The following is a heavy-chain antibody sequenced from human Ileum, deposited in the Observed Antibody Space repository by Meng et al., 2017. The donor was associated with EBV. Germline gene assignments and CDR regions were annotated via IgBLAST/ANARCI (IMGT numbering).Heavy chain of an antibody. D-gene: IGHD6-19*01. J-gene: IGHJ4*02. Sequence: QAPLHGSGPGLVKPSDTLSPTCSASGGSVSRGCNYWSWIRQPPGKGLEWIGYIYNSGSTNYNPSLKSRVTISVDTSKNQFSLKLSSVTAADTAVYYCARDGYSSGSDWGQGTLVTVSS. V-gene: IGHV4-61*01. CDR3: ARDGYSSGSD. CDR2: IYNSGST. CDR1: GGSVSRGCNY.